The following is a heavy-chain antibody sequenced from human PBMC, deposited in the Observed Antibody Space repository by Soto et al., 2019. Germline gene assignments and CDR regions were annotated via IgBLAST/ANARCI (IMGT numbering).Heavy chain of an antibody. J-gene: IGHJ5*02. CDR2: INVGNGNT. Sequence: VSVKVSCKASGYTFTSYAMHWVRQAPGQRIEWMGWINVGNGNTKYSQNFQGRVTITRDTSASTAYMELSSLRSEDTVVYFCARDSTMVRGLIITPWGQGTLVTVSS. CDR1: GYTFTSYA. CDR3: ARDSTMVRGLIITP. V-gene: IGHV1-3*01. D-gene: IGHD3-10*01.